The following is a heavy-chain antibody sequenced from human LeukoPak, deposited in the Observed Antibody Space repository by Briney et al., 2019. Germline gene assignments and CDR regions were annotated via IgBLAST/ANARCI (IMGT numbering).Heavy chain of an antibody. CDR3: ARDWGAAGLWDY. Sequence: GGSLRLSCASSGFTFSNYWMSWVRQAPGKGLEWVANIKEDGSEKDYVDSVKGRFTISRDNAKNSQYLQMNSLRAEDTAIYYCARDWGAAGLWDYWGQGTLVTVSS. D-gene: IGHD6-13*01. CDR2: IKEDGSEK. V-gene: IGHV3-7*05. J-gene: IGHJ4*02. CDR1: GFTFSNYW.